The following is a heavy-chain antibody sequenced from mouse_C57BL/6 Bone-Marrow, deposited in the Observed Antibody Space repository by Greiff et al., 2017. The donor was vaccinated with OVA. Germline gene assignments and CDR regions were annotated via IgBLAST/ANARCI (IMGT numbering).Heavy chain of an antibody. CDR2: IDPSDSET. D-gene: IGHD2-2*01. V-gene: IGHV1-52*01. J-gene: IGHJ4*01. CDR1: GYTFTSYW. CDR3: ARRWLRGYAMDY. Sequence: QVQLKQPGAELVRPGSSVKLSCKASGYTFTSYWMHWVKQRPIQGLEWIGNIDPSDSETHYNQKFKDKATLTVDKSSSTAYMQLSSLTSEDSAVYYCARRWLRGYAMDYWGQGTSVTVSS.